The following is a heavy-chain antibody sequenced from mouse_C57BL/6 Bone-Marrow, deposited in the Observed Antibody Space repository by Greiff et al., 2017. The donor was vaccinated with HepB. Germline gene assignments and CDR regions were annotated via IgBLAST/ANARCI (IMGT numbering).Heavy chain of an antibody. CDR2: IDPEDGDT. CDR1: GFNIKDYY. V-gene: IGHV14-1*01. J-gene: IGHJ4*01. Sequence: EVQLQQSGAELVRPGASVKLSCTASGFNIKDYYMHWVKQRPEQGLEWMGRIDPEDGDTEYAPKFQGKATMTAGPSSNTAYLQLSRLTAEDAAGSYCSVFITTVGSAMDYWGQGTSVTVAS. CDR3: SVFITTVGSAMDY. D-gene: IGHD1-1*01.